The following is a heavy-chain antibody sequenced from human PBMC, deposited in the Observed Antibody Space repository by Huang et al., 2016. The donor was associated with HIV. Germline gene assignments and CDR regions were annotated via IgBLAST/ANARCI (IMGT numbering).Heavy chain of an antibody. D-gene: IGHD3-16*01. CDR3: VRGGGYSYGYGGYFDL. CDR1: GFIFSSYA. J-gene: IGHJ2*01. V-gene: IGHV3-48*02. Sequence: EVQVVESGGGLVQPGGSLRLSCVASGFIFSSYAMNWVRQAPGKGLQWVSYINSGSRSTIYYADSVKGRFTISRDNAKNSLYLQMNSLRDEDTAVDYCVRGGGYSYGYGGYFDLWGRGTLVTVSS. CDR2: INSGSRSTI.